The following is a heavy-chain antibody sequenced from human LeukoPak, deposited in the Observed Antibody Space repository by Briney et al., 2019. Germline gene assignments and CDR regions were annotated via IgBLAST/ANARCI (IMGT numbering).Heavy chain of an antibody. V-gene: IGHV4-59*01. D-gene: IGHD3-10*01. Sequence: SETLSLTCTVSGGSISSYYWSWIRQPPGKGLEWIGYSYYSGSTNYNPSLKSRVTISVDTSKNQFSLKLSSVTAADTAVYYCARAQLTYYYGSGILDYWGQGTLVTVSS. J-gene: IGHJ4*02. CDR3: ARAQLTYYYGSGILDY. CDR1: GGSISSYY. CDR2: SYYSGST.